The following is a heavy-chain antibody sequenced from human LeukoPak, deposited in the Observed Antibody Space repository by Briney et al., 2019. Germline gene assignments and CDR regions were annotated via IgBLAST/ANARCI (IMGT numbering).Heavy chain of an antibody. CDR2: IKQDGTEG. J-gene: IGHJ4*02. V-gene: IGHV3-7*01. CDR3: ARDRRTSGACFDY. CDR1: GFTFSSYA. Sequence: GGSLRLSCAASGFTFSSYAMHWVRQAPGKGLEWVANIKQDGTEGHYVDSVTGRFTISRDNAKNSLYLQMNSLRAEDTAVYYCARDRRTSGACFDYWGQGTLVTVSS. D-gene: IGHD2-2*01.